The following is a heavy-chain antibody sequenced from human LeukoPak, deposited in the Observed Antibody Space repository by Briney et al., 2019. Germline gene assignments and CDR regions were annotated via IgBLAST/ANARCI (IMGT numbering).Heavy chain of an antibody. D-gene: IGHD6-19*01. CDR2: IYYSGST. Sequence: KPSETLSLTCTVSGGSISTYYWSWVRQPPGKGLEWIGYIYYSGSTDYNPSLKSQVTISVDTSKNQFSLKLSSVTAADTAVYYCARCESRKEWLAGGVDYWGQGTLVTVSS. J-gene: IGHJ4*02. V-gene: IGHV4-59*01. CDR3: ARCESRKEWLAGGVDY. CDR1: GGSISTYY.